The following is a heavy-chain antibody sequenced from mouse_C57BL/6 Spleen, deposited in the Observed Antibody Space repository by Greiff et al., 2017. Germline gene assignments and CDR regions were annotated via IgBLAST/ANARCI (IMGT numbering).Heavy chain of an antibody. CDR2: IHPNGGST. CDR3: ARKIDIYDDYRYFDV. Sequence: VQLQQPGAELVKPGASVKLSCKASGYTFTSYWMHWVQQRPGQGLEWIGMIHPNGGSTNYNEKFKSKATLTVDKSSSTAYMQRSSLTSEDAAVYYCARKIDIYDDYRYFDVWGTGTTVTVSS. V-gene: IGHV1-64*01. CDR1: GYTFTSYW. D-gene: IGHD2-3*01. J-gene: IGHJ1*03.